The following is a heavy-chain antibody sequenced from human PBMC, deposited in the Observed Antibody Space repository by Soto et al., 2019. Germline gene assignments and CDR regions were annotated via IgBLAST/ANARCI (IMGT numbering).Heavy chain of an antibody. D-gene: IGHD6-19*01. CDR1: GYTSTGYH. Sequence: ASVKVSCKASGYTSTGYHVHWVRQAPGQGLEWMGWINAGSGSTNYAQKFQGRVTMTRDTSTSTVYMELSSLRSEDTAVYYCARVAAYSSGQQDFQHWGQGTLVTVSS. CDR3: ARVAAYSSGQQDFQH. V-gene: IGHV1-2*02. CDR2: INAGSGST. J-gene: IGHJ1*01.